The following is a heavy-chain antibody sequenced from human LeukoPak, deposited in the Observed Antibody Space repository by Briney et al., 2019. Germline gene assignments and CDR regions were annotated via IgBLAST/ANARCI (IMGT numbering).Heavy chain of an antibody. D-gene: IGHD6-19*01. J-gene: IGHJ6*03. CDR1: GGSISSYY. CDR2: IYTSGST. V-gene: IGHV4-4*07. Sequence: SETLSLTCTVSGGSISSYYWSWVRQPAGKGLEWIGRIYTSGSTNYNPSLKSRVTMSVDTSKNQFSLKLSSVTAADTAVYYCARDREAVAAKYYYYYYMDVWGKGTTVTVSS. CDR3: ARDREAVAAKYYYYYYMDV.